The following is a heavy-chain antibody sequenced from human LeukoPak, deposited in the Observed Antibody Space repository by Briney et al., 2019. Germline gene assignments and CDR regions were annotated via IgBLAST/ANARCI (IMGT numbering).Heavy chain of an antibody. CDR2: IYTSGST. D-gene: IGHD5-18*01. Sequence: SETLSLTCTVSGGSISSGSYYWSWFRQPAEKGLEWIGRIYTSGSTYYNPSLKSRVTVSVDTSKNQFSLKLSSVTAADTAVYYCARGRLSGYSYGWYYYYYYMDVWGKGTTVTVSS. CDR1: GGSISSGSYY. CDR3: ARGRLSGYSYGWYYYYYYMDV. J-gene: IGHJ6*03. V-gene: IGHV4-61*02.